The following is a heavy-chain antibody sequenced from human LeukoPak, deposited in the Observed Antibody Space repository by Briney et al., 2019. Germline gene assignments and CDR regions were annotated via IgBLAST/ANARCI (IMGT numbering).Heavy chain of an antibody. D-gene: IGHD1-26*01. CDR2: ISQDGSNI. Sequence: GGSLRLSCAVSGFTFSDYWMSWVRLAPGKGLQWVADISQDGSNIYYVGSVKGRFTISRDNAKDSLYLQMSSLRAEDTAVYYCARKMNIVGAQGWGYGLDVWGHGTTVTVSS. CDR3: ARKMNIVGAQGWGYGLDV. CDR1: GFTFSDYW. V-gene: IGHV3-7*05. J-gene: IGHJ6*02.